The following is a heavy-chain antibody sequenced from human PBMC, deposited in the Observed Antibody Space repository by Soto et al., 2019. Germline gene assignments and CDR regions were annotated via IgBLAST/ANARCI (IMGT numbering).Heavy chain of an antibody. Sequence: QVQLQQCGAGLLKSSETLSLTSAVYGGSFSGYYWWWIRQPPGKGLAWIGEINHSGSTNYNPSLKGRVTVSVDTSRNQFTMTLSSEIDADTAEYYCARGRIAVAGRQRSSNWFDPWGQGTLVTVSS. D-gene: IGHD6-19*01. CDR1: GGSFSGYY. CDR3: ARGRIAVAGRQRSSNWFDP. J-gene: IGHJ5*02. V-gene: IGHV4-34*01. CDR2: INHSGST.